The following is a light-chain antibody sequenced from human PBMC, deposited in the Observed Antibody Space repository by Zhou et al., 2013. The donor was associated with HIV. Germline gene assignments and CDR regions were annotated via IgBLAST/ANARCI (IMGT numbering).Light chain of an antibody. CDR2: DAS. CDR1: QDISNY. Sequence: DIQMTQSPSSLSASVGDRVTITCQASQDISNYLNWYQQKPGKAPKLLIYDASNLETGVPSRFSGSGSGTDFTLTINSLQPEDFATYYCQQSYSTPPRFTFGGGTKVEIK. J-gene: IGKJ4*01. CDR3: QQSYSTPPRFT. V-gene: IGKV1-33*01.